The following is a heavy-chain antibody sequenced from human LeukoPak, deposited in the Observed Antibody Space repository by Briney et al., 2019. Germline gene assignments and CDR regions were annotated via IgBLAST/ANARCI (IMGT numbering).Heavy chain of an antibody. Sequence: SGGSLRLSCAASGFTFSTYSMKWVRQAPGKGLEWVSYISDSSAMYYADSVRGRFTISRENDKNSLFLQMNSLRAEDTAVYYCARDGGYSGYGADCWGQGTLVTVSS. D-gene: IGHD5-12*01. CDR1: GFTFSTYS. V-gene: IGHV3-48*01. J-gene: IGHJ4*02. CDR3: ARDGGYSGYGADC. CDR2: ISDSSAM.